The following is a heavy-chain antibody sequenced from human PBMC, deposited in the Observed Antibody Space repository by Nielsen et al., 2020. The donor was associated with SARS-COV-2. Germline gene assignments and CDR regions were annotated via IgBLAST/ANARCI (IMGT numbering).Heavy chain of an antibody. J-gene: IGHJ4*02. CDR1: GFTFSNYG. D-gene: IGHD3-10*01. CDR3: AKDPRNGLVREVIIDY. V-gene: IGHV3-30*18. CDR2: ISDDGRNK. Sequence: GESLKISCAASGFTFSNYGMHWVRQAPGKGLEWVAVISDDGRNKYYADSVKGRFTISRDNSKNTLYLQMNSLRAEDTAVYYCAKDPRNGLVREVIIDYGGQGTLVTVSS.